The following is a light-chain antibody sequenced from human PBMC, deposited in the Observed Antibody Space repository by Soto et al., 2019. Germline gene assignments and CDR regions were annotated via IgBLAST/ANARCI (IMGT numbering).Light chain of an antibody. J-gene: IGKJ1*01. Sequence: VFLPQTPGTLSLSPGEIATLSWRASQSVSSSYLAWYQQKPGQAPRLLIYGASSRATGIPDRFSGSGSGTDFTLTISRLEPEDFAVYYCQQYGSSPPTLGQGTKVDIK. CDR2: GAS. CDR3: QQYGSSPPT. CDR1: QSVSSSY. V-gene: IGKV3-20*01.